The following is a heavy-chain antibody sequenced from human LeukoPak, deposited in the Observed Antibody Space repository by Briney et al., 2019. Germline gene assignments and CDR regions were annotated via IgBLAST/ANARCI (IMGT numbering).Heavy chain of an antibody. Sequence: GGSLRLSCAASGFTFSDYCMSWIRQAPGKGLEWVSYISSSGSTIYYADSVKGRFTISRDNAKNSLYLQMNSLRAEDTAVYYCARDKGPGTYYYDSSGELDYWGQGTLVTVSS. J-gene: IGHJ4*02. CDR1: GFTFSDYC. CDR3: ARDKGPGTYYYDSSGELDY. V-gene: IGHV3-11*01. D-gene: IGHD3-22*01. CDR2: ISSSGSTI.